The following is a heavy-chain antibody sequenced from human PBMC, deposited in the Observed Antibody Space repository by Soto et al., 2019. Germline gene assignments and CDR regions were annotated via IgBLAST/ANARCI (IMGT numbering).Heavy chain of an antibody. CDR1: GFTFSSND. Sequence: EVQLVESGGGLIQPGGSLRLSCEASGFTFSSNDMNWVRQAPGKGLEWVSLIWTSGSTAYADSVKGRFTISRDNSKSALYLHMSSLRAEDTGVYYCATRPLLRGAPWGQGTMVTVSS. CDR3: ATRPLLRGAP. CDR2: IWTSGST. J-gene: IGHJ3*01. D-gene: IGHD3-16*01. V-gene: IGHV3-53*01.